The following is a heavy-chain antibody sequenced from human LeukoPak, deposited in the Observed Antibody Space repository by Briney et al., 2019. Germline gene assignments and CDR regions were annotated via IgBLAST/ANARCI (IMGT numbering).Heavy chain of an antibody. D-gene: IGHD7-27*01. V-gene: IGHV1-8*01. Sequence: GASVKVSCKASGYTFSSYDINWVRQAAGQGLEWMGWMNPNNSNTGLAQKFQGRVTMTRNTSISTAYMELRSLRSDDTAVYYCARGALVGIWGQGTLVTVSS. CDR1: GYTFSSYD. CDR3: ARGALVGI. CDR2: MNPNNSNT. J-gene: IGHJ4*02.